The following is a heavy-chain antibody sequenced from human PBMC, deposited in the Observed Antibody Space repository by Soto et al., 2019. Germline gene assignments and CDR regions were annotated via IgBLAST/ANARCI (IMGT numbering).Heavy chain of an antibody. CDR3: ARSLNYYDSSGYPNWFDP. J-gene: IGHJ5*02. Sequence: SETLSLTCTVSGGSISSYYWSWIRQPPGKGLEWIGYIYYSGSTNYNPSLKSRVTISVDTSKNQFSLKLSSVTAADTAVYYCARSLNYYDSSGYPNWFDPWGQGTLVTVSS. D-gene: IGHD3-22*01. CDR2: IYYSGST. V-gene: IGHV4-59*01. CDR1: GGSISSYY.